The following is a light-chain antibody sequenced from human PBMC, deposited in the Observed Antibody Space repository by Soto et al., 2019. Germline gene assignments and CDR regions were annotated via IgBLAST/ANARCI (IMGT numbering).Light chain of an antibody. V-gene: IGLV2-14*01. Sequence: QSALTQPASVSGSPGQSITISCTGTSSDVGGYDFVSWYQQHPGKAPKVMIYNVSNRPSGVSNRFSGSKSGNTASLTISGLQAEDEADYYCCSYTSRDTDVFGTGTKLTVL. CDR2: NVS. CDR3: CSYTSRDTDV. J-gene: IGLJ1*01. CDR1: SSDVGGYDF.